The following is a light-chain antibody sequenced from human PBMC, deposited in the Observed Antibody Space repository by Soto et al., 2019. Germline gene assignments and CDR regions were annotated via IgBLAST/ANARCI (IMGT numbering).Light chain of an antibody. V-gene: IGLV2-14*03. CDR1: SSDIGGYNY. CDR3: SAYASSSTLSV. CDR2: DVT. Sequence: QSALTQPASVSGSPGQSITISCTGTSSDIGGYNYVSWYQHHPGKAPKLMIYDVTSRPSGVSNRFSGSQSGNTASLTISGLQAEDESDYFCSAYASSSTLSVFGTVTKLTVL. J-gene: IGLJ1*01.